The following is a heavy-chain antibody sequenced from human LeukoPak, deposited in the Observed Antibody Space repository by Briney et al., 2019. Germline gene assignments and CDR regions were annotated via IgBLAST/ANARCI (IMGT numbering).Heavy chain of an antibody. Sequence: PSETLSLTCAVSGGSISSSNWWSWVRQPPGKGLEWIGEIYLSGSTNYNPSLKSRVTISVDTSKNQFSLKLSSVTAADTAVYYCARDADTRALDYWGQGTLVTVSS. CDR2: IYLSGST. CDR1: GGSISSSNW. CDR3: ARDADTRALDY. V-gene: IGHV4-4*02. J-gene: IGHJ4*02.